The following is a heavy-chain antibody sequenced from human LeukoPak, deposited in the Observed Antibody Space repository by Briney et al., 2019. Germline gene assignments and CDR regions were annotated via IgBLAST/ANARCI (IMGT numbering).Heavy chain of an antibody. J-gene: IGHJ4*02. V-gene: IGHV1-18*01. Sequence: ASVKVSCTASGYTFTSYGISWVRQAPGQGLEWMGCISAYNGNTNYAHTLQGRATMTTDTSTSTASMELRSLRSDDAAEYYCARDGAIAARPGNDYWGQGTLVTVSS. CDR2: ISAYNGNT. D-gene: IGHD6-6*01. CDR1: GYTFTSYG. CDR3: ARDGAIAARPGNDY.